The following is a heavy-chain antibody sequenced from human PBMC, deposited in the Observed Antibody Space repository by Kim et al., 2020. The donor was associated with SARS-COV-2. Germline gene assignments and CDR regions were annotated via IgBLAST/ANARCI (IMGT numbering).Heavy chain of an antibody. CDR2: IYYSGST. J-gene: IGHJ4*02. Sequence: SETLSLTCTVSGGSISSSSYYWGWIRQPPGKGLEWIGSIYYSGSTYYNPSLKSRVTISVDTSKNQFSLKLSSVTAADTAVHYCARHGHSYGLDYWGQGTL. D-gene: IGHD5-18*01. CDR1: GGSISSSSYY. CDR3: ARHGHSYGLDY. V-gene: IGHV4-39*01.